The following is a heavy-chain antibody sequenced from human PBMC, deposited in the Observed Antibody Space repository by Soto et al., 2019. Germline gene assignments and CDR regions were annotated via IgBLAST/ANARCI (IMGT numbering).Heavy chain of an antibody. Sequence: SETLSLTCAVYGGSFSGYYWSWIRQPPGKGLEWIGEINHSGSTNYNPSLKSRVTISVDTSKNQFSLKLSSVTAADTAVYYCARGPAETKYYDFWSGSFDPWGKGTLVTVSS. CDR3: ARGPAETKYYDFWSGSFDP. CDR1: GGSFSGYY. V-gene: IGHV4-34*01. CDR2: INHSGST. D-gene: IGHD3-3*01. J-gene: IGHJ5*02.